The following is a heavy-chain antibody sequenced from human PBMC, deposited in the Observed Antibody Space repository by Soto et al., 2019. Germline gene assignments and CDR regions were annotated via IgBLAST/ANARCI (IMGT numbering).Heavy chain of an antibody. CDR3: ARDLGVRGFIRGPDDYHRMDV. CDR2: IYQSGST. D-gene: IGHD3-10*01. V-gene: IGHV4-59*01. J-gene: IGHJ6*02. Sequence: SETLSLTSTGSGGSISSYYWSWIRQPPGKGLEWIGYIYQSGSTNYNPSLKSRVTISVDTSKNQFSLKLSSVTAADTAVYYCARDLGVRGFIRGPDDYHRMDVWG. CDR1: GGSISSYY.